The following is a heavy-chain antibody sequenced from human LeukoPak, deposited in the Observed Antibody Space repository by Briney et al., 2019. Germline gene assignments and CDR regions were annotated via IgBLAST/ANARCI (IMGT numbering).Heavy chain of an antibody. D-gene: IGHD5-24*01. CDR1: SGSISSYY. CDR2: LYYSGST. Sequence: SETLSLTCTVSSGSISSYYWSWIPQPPGKGLEWIGYLYYSGSTHYNPSLKSRVTTAVDTSKNQFSLKLSAVTSADTAVYYCARHRRWLQRYYFDYWGQGTLVTVSS. J-gene: IGHJ4*02. CDR3: ARHRRWLQRYYFDY. V-gene: IGHV4-59*08.